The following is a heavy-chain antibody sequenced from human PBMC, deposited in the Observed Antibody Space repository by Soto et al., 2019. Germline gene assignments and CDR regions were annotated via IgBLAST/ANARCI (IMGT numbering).Heavy chain of an antibody. D-gene: IGHD4-17*01. CDR1: GFTFSSYA. CDR2: ISGSGGST. V-gene: IGHV3-23*01. J-gene: IGHJ2*01. Sequence: GGSLRLSCAASGFTFSSYAMSWVRQAPGKGLEWVSAISGSGGSTYYADSVKGRFTISRDNSKNTLYLQMNSLRAEDTAVYYCAKAPSSTVTTFSWYFDLWGRGTLVTVSS. CDR3: AKAPSSTVTTFSWYFDL.